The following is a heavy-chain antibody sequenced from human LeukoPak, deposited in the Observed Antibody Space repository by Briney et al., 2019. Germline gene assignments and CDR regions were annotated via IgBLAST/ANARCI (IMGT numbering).Heavy chain of an antibody. CDR1: GFTFSSYS. CDR3: ARDGVWDYDSSGPPTPFDY. J-gene: IGHJ4*02. V-gene: IGHV3-48*04. CDR2: ISSSSSTI. D-gene: IGHD3-22*01. Sequence: GGSLRLSCAASGFTFSSYSMNWVRQAPGKGLEWVSYISSSSSTIYYADSVKGRFTISRDNAKNSLYLQMNSLRAEDTAVYYCARDGVWDYDSSGPPTPFDYWGQGTLVTVSS.